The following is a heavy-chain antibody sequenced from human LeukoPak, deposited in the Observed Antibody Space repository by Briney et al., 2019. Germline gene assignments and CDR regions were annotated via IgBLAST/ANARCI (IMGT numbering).Heavy chain of an antibody. V-gene: IGHV3-53*01. CDR1: GFTVSSNY. Sequence: GGSLRLPCAASGFTVSSNYMSWVRQAQGKGLEWVSIIYDGGTTYYADSVRGRFTISRDISKNTVYLQMNYLRVEDTAVYFCTRAGEVLPHDGFDIWGQGTMVTVSS. D-gene: IGHD1-26*01. CDR3: TRAGEVLPHDGFDI. J-gene: IGHJ3*02. CDR2: IYDGGTT.